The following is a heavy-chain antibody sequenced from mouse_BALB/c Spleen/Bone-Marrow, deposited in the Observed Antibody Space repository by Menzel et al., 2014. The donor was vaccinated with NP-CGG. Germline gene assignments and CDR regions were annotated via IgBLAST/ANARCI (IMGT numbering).Heavy chain of an antibody. Sequence: VKLQESGPELVKPGASVKISCKASGYAFSSSWMNWVKQRPGQGLEWIGRIYPGDGDTNYNGKFKGKATLTADKSSSTAYMQLSSLTSVDSAVYFCARLLGYYFDCWGQGTTLTVSS. J-gene: IGHJ2*01. V-gene: IGHV1-82*01. D-gene: IGHD1-1*01. CDR2: IYPGDGDT. CDR3: ARLLGYYFDC. CDR1: GYAFSSSW.